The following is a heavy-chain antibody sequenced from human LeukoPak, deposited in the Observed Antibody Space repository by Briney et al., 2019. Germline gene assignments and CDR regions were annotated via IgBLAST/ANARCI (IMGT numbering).Heavy chain of an antibody. CDR1: GGSISSYY. D-gene: IGHD1-1*01. Sequence: SETLSLTCTVSGGSISSYYWSWIRQPPGKGLEWIGYIYYSGSTNYNPSLKSRVTISLDTSKNQFSLKLSSVTAADTAVYYCARETARGHFDYWGQGTLVTVSS. CDR3: ARETARGHFDY. J-gene: IGHJ4*02. CDR2: IYYSGST. V-gene: IGHV4-59*01.